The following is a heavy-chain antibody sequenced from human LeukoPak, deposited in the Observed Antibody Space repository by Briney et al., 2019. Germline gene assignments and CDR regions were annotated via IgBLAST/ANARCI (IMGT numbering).Heavy chain of an antibody. D-gene: IGHD6-19*01. CDR3: AKGRAGIDY. J-gene: IGHJ4*02. Sequence: PGGSLRLSCTASGFTFSSHAMSWVRQAPGKGLEWVSGISGSGGSTYYADSVKGRFTISRDNSKNTLYVQMNSLRAEDTAVYYCAKGRAGIDYWGQGTLVIVSS. CDR1: GFTFSSHA. V-gene: IGHV3-23*01. CDR2: ISGSGGST.